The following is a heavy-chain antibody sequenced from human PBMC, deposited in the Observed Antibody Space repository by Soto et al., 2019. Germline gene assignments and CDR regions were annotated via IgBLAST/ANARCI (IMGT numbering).Heavy chain of an antibody. CDR2: INHSGST. V-gene: IGHV4-34*01. J-gene: IGHJ5*02. CDR3: ASGRMILVQLYNWFDP. D-gene: IGHD3-22*01. CDR1: GGSFSGYY. Sequence: PSENLSLTCAVYGGSFSGYYWSWIRQPPGKGLEWIGEINHSGSTNYNPSLKSRVTISVDTSKNQFSLKLSSVTAADTAVYYCASGRMILVQLYNWFDPCGQGTLVTVSS.